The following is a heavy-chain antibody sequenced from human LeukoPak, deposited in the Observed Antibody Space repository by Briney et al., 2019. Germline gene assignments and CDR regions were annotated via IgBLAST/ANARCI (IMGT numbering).Heavy chain of an antibody. V-gene: IGHV4-59*02. CDR2: IYYSGST. CDR1: GGSVRTYY. Sequence: SETLSLACTVSGGSVRTYYWSWIRQPPGKGLERIGYIYYSGSTNYNPSLKSRVTISVDTSKNQFSLKLSSVTAADTAVYYCARGGYSGYDLDQWGQGTLVTVSS. J-gene: IGHJ4*02. D-gene: IGHD5-12*01. CDR3: ARGGYSGYDLDQ.